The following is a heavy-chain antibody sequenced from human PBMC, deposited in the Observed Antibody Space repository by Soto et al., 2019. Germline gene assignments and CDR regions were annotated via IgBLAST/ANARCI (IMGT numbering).Heavy chain of an antibody. CDR1: GGSFSGYY. V-gene: IGHV4-34*01. CDR3: ARWHGRGGANFAY. CDR2: INHSGST. J-gene: IGHJ4*02. D-gene: IGHD1-26*01. Sequence: PSETLSLTCAVFGGSFSGYYWNWIRQPPGKGLEWIGEINHSGSTYYSASLQSRVTMSVDTSKNQFSLKLSSVTAADTAVYYCARWHGRGGANFAYGGRETLVT.